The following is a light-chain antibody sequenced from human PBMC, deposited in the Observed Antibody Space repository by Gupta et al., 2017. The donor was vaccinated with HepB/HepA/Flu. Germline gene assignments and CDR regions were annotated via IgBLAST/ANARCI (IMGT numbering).Light chain of an antibody. CDR3: QQHYDWPPSLT. J-gene: IGKJ4*01. Sequence: EIVLTQSPATLSVSPGERATLSCRASQNVSSNLAWYQQKPGQAPRLLIYDSSTRATGVPARFSGGGSGTDFTLTISSLQSEDFAVYYCQQHYDWPPSLTFGRGTKVDIQ. CDR2: DSS. V-gene: IGKV3-15*01. CDR1: QNVSSN.